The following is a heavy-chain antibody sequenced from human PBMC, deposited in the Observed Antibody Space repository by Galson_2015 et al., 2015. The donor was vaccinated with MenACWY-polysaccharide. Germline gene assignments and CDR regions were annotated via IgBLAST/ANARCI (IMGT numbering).Heavy chain of an antibody. CDR2: IKYDGSIT. CDR3: SRPLDSGTYALGY. D-gene: IGHD3-10*01. CDR1: GFTFSNYW. V-gene: IGHV3-74*01. Sequence: SLRLSCAASGFTFSNYWMHWVRQSPGTGVEWDSIIKYDGSITGCADSVKGRFTIARDNAKNTLYLQMDSLTAEDTAVYYCSRPLDSGTYALGYWGQGTLVTVSS. J-gene: IGHJ4*02.